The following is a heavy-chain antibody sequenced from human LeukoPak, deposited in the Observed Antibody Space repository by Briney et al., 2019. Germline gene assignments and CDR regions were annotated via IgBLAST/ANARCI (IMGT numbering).Heavy chain of an antibody. D-gene: IGHD6-19*01. CDR1: GFTVSSNY. V-gene: IGHV3-66*01. J-gene: IGHJ4*02. CDR3: ARDLAVAGTLYYFDY. CDR2: IYSGGST. Sequence: PGGSLRLSCAASGFTVSSNYVSWVRQAPGKGLESVSVIYSGGSTYYADSVKGRFTISRDNSKNTLYLQMTSLRAEDTAVYYCARDLAVAGTLYYFDYWGQGTLVTVSS.